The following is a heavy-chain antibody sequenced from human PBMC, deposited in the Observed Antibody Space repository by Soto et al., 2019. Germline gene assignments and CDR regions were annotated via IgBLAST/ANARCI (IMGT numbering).Heavy chain of an antibody. CDR2: IDPSDSYT. CDR3: ARTSFGVVIGFDY. D-gene: IGHD3-3*01. V-gene: IGHV5-10-1*01. CDR1: GYSFTSYW. Sequence: GESLKISCKGSGYSFTSYWISWVRQMPGKGLEWMGRIDPSDSYTNYSPSFQGHVTISADKSISTAYLQWSSLRSDDTAVYYCARTSFGVVIGFDYWGQGTLVTVSS. J-gene: IGHJ4*02.